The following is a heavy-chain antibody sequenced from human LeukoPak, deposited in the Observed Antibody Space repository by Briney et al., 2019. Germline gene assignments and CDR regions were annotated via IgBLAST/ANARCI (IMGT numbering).Heavy chain of an antibody. Sequence: GSLRLSCVASGFTFSTYAMSWVRQAPGKGLEWVSSISSRGGTTYYADSVKGRFTISRDNSKNTVSLQMNSLRVEDTAIYYCAKAHSSAWYYFEYWGQGTLVTVSS. J-gene: IGHJ4*02. CDR2: ISSRGGTT. D-gene: IGHD6-19*01. CDR3: AKAHSSAWYYFEY. V-gene: IGHV3-23*01. CDR1: GFTFSTYA.